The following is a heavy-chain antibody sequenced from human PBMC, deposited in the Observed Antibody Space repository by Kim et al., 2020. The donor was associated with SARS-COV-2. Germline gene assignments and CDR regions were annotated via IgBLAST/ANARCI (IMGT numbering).Heavy chain of an antibody. V-gene: IGHV1-69*13. D-gene: IGHD3-22*01. Sequence: SVKVSCKASGGTFSSYAISWVRQAPGQGLEWMGGIIPIFGTANYAQKFQGRVTITADESTSTAYMELSSLRSEDTAVYYCARDADYYDSSGYGSGGRGFDYWGQGTLVTVSS. J-gene: IGHJ4*02. CDR2: IIPIFGTA. CDR1: GGTFSSYA. CDR3: ARDADYYDSSGYGSGGRGFDY.